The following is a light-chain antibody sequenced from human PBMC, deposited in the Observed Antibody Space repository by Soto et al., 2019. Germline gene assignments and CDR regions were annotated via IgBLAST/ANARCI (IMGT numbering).Light chain of an antibody. CDR3: GTWDGSLSGPV. Sequence: QSVLTQPPSVSAAPGQRVSISCSGSSSNIGSKTVNWYQQLPGTAPKLLIYNDNQRPSGIPDRFSASKSGTSASLGISGLQSGDEADYFCGTWDGSLSGPVFGRGTKLTVL. V-gene: IGLV1-44*01. J-gene: IGLJ2*01. CDR1: SSNIGSKT. CDR2: NDN.